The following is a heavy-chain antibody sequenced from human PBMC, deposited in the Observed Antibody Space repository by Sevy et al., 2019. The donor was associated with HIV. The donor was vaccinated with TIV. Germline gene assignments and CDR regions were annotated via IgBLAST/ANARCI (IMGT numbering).Heavy chain of an antibody. D-gene: IGHD6-13*01. CDR2: INSDGSST. J-gene: IGHJ6*02. V-gene: IGHV3-74*01. CDR1: GFTFSSYW. Sequence: GGSLRLSCAASGFTFSSYWMHWVRQAPGKGLVWVSRINSDGSSTSYADSVKGRFTISRDNAKNTLYLQMNSLRAEDTAVYYCARAESSSVKGEDYYYDGMDVWGQGTTVTVSS. CDR3: ARAESSSVKGEDYYYDGMDV.